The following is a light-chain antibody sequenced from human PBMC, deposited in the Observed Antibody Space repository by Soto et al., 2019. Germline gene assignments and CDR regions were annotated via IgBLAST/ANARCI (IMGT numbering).Light chain of an antibody. CDR3: QQLGT. CDR2: DAS. V-gene: IGKV1-5*01. CDR1: QSISSW. Sequence: DIQMTQSPSTLSASVGDRVTITCRVSQSISSWLAWYQQKPGKAPKLLIYDASSLESGVPSRFSGSGSGTEFTLTISSLQPDDFATYYCQQLGTFGQGTKV. J-gene: IGKJ1*01.